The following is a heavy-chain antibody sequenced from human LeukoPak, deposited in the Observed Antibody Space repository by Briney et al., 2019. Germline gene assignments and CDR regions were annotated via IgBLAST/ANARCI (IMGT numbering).Heavy chain of an antibody. CDR3: ARDRIEELPTDY. J-gene: IGHJ4*02. D-gene: IGHD1-26*01. CDR2: IYASGRT. CDR1: GGSISSYY. Sequence: SETLSLTCTVSGGSISSYYWSWIRQPAGKGLEWIGRIYASGRTNYNPSLKSRVTMSVDTSKNQISLRLSSVTAADTAVYYCARDRIEELPTDYWGQGTLVTVSS. V-gene: IGHV4-4*07.